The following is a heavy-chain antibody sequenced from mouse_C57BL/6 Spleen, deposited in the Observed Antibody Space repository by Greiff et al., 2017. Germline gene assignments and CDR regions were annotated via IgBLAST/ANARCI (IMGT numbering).Heavy chain of an antibody. V-gene: IGHV1-42*01. Sequence: VQLQQSGPELVQPGASVKISCKASGYSFTGYYMNWVKQSPEKSLEWIGEINPSTGGTTYNQKFKAKATLTEDKSSSTAYMQLKSLTSEDSAVYYCARGPPSYYGSSYWYFDVWGTGTTVTVSS. CDR2: INPSTGGT. CDR3: ARGPPSYYGSSYWYFDV. CDR1: GYSFTGYY. J-gene: IGHJ1*03. D-gene: IGHD1-1*01.